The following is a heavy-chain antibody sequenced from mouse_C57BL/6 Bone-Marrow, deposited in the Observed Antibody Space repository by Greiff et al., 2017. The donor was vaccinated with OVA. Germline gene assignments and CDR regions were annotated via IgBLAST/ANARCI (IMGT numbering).Heavy chain of an antibody. CDR2: ISSGGSYT. Sequence: EVMLVESGGDLVKPGGPLKLSCAASGFTFSSYGMSWVRQTPDKRLEWVATISSGGSYTYYPDSVKGRFTISRDNAKNTLYLQMSSLKSEDTAMYYCARGGYRYFDVWGTGTTVTVSS. J-gene: IGHJ1*03. CDR3: ARGGYRYFDV. CDR1: GFTFSSYG. V-gene: IGHV5-6*01.